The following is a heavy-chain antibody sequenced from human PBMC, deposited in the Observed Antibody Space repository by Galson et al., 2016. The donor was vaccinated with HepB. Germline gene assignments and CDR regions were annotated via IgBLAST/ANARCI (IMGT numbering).Heavy chain of an antibody. D-gene: IGHD6-13*01. CDR3: ATPITGYSSSWYGSFDY. Sequence: SLRLSCAASGFTCTNCWMCWVRQAPGKGLEWVSVIYSGGSTYYADSVKGRFTISRDNSKNTLYLQMNSLRAEDTAVYYCATPITGYSSSWYGSFDYWGQGTLVTVSS. J-gene: IGHJ4*02. CDR1: GFTCTNCW. CDR2: IYSGGST. V-gene: IGHV3-53*01.